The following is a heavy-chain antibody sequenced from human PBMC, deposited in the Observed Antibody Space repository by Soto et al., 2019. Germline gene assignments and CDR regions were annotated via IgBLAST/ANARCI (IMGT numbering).Heavy chain of an antibody. CDR1: GFTFSSFV. V-gene: IGHV3-30-3*01. D-gene: IGHD2-2*02. J-gene: IGHJ4*02. CDR2: ISYDGSNE. Sequence: GGSLRLSCVASGFTFSSFVMHWVRQPPGKGLEWVAVISYDGSNEYYAASVRGRFTISRDSSKNSLYLQMDSLRTEDTALYFCARGGHRVVAAAIRGFDSWGQGTLVTVSS. CDR3: ARGGHRVVAAAIRGFDS.